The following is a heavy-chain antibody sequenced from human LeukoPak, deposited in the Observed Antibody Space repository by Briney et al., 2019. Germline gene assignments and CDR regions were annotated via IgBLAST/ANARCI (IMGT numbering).Heavy chain of an antibody. D-gene: IGHD1-26*01. J-gene: IGHJ4*02. V-gene: IGHV3-53*01. Sequence: GGSLRLSCAASGFTVSSNYMAWVRQAPGKGLEWVSFVYGDYNAYYADSVRGRFTISRDNSANTLYLQMNSLRVEDTAVYYCARGIVGVIPIDYWGQGTLVTVSS. CDR2: VYGDYNA. CDR3: ARGIVGVIPIDY. CDR1: GFTVSSNY.